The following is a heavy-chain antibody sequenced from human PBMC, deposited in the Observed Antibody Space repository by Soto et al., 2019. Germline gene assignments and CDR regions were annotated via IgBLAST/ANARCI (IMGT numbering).Heavy chain of an antibody. CDR2: IGGTGSTI. V-gene: IGHV3-48*02. CDR3: AGIPWPYSSGWEWWFDP. D-gene: IGHD6-19*01. CDR1: GFTFSTYS. Sequence: EVQLVESGGDLVQPGGSLRLSCAASGFTFSTYSMNWVRQAPGKGLEWVAYIGGTGSTIYYADSVKGRFTISRDNAKNSLYLQMNSLRDEDTAVYYCAGIPWPYSSGWEWWFDPWGQGTLVTVSS. J-gene: IGHJ5*02.